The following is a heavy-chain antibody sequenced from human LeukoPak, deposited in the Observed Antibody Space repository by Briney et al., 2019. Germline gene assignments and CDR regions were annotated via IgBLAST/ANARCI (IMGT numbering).Heavy chain of an antibody. Sequence: GAPVKVSCKASGYTFTGYYMHWVRQAPGQGLEWMGWINPNSGGTSYAQKFQGRVTMTRDTSISTAYMELSRLRSDDTAVYYCASSFWSSTGFDPWGQGTLVTVSS. V-gene: IGHV1-2*02. D-gene: IGHD3-3*01. CDR3: ASSFWSSTGFDP. J-gene: IGHJ5*02. CDR2: INPNSGGT. CDR1: GYTFTGYY.